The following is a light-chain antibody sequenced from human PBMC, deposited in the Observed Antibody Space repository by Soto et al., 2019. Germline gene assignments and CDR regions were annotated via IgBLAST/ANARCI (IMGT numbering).Light chain of an antibody. CDR3: QVWDSSSDLRV. CDR2: YDS. Sequence: SYELTQPPSVSGAPGKTARITCGGNNIGSKSVHWYQQKPGQAPVLVIYYDSDRPSGIPERFSGSNSGNTATLTIRRVEAGDEADYYCQVWDSSSDLRVFGGGTKLTVL. J-gene: IGLJ2*01. V-gene: IGLV3-21*04. CDR1: NIGSKS.